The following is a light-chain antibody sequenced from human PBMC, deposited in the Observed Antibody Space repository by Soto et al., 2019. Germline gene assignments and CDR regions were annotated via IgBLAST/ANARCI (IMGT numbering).Light chain of an antibody. CDR1: SSDVGGYIY. Sequence: SALTQPASVSGSPGQSITISFTGTSSDVGGYIYVSWYQQHPGKAPKLMIYDVTSRPSGVSYRFSGSKSGNMASLTISGLQAEDEADYYCSSYTTSSSYVFGTGTKVTVL. CDR2: DVT. V-gene: IGLV2-14*01. J-gene: IGLJ1*01. CDR3: SSYTTSSSYV.